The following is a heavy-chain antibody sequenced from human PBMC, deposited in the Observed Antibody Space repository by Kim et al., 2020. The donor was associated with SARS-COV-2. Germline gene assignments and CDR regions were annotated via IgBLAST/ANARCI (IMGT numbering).Heavy chain of an antibody. Sequence: FGTANYEQKFQGRVTITADESTSTAYMELSSLRSEDTAVYYCASGLERDWGQGTLVTVSS. V-gene: IGHV1-69*01. D-gene: IGHD6-6*01. CDR2: FGTA. J-gene: IGHJ4*02. CDR3: ASGLERD.